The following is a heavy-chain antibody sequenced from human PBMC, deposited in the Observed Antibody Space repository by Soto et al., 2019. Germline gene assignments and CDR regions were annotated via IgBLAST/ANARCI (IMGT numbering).Heavy chain of an antibody. J-gene: IGHJ4*02. CDR3: ARSLTGYSSSWYGSSAFDD. Sequence: ASVKVSCKASGGTFSSYAISWVRQAPGQGLEWMGGIIPIFGTANYAQKFQGRVTITADESTSTAYMELSSLRSEDTAVYYCARSLTGYSSSWYGSSAFDDGGQGTLVTVSA. V-gene: IGHV1-69*13. CDR2: IIPIFGTA. CDR1: GGTFSSYA. D-gene: IGHD6-13*01.